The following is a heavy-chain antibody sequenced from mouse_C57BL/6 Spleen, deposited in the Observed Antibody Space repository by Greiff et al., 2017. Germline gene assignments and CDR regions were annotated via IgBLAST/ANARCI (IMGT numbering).Heavy chain of an antibody. J-gene: IGHJ4*01. CDR2: IDPETGGT. CDR1: GYTFTDYE. D-gene: IGHD2-4*01. CDR3: TMGGCYDYEYAMDY. V-gene: IGHV1-15*01. Sequence: QVHVKQSGAELVRPGASVTLSCKASGYTFTDYEMHWVKQTPVHGLEWIGAIDPETGGTAYNQKFKGKAILTADKSSSTAYMELRSLTSEDSAVYYCTMGGCYDYEYAMDYWGQGTSVTVSS.